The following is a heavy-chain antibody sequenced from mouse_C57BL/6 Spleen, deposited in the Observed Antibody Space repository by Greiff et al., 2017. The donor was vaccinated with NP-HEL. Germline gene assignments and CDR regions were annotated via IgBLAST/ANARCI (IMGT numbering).Heavy chain of an antibody. CDR1: GYTFTSYW. V-gene: IGHV1-50*01. Sequence: QVQLQQPGAELVKPGASVKLSCKASGYTFTSYWMQWVKQRPGQGLEWIGEIDPSDSYTNYNQKFKGKATLTVATASSTAYMQLSSLTSEDSEFYDCARRDYGSSSLFDYWGQGTTLTVSS. D-gene: IGHD1-1*01. CDR3: ARRDYGSSSLFDY. J-gene: IGHJ2*01. CDR2: IDPSDSYT.